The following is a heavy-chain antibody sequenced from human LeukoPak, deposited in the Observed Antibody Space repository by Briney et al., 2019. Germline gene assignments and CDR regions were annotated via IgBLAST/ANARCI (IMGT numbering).Heavy chain of an antibody. V-gene: IGHV5-10-1*01. J-gene: IGHJ3*02. CDR2: IDPSDSYT. Sequence: GESLKISCEGSGYRSTNYWIAWVRQMPGKGLEWMGRIDPSDSYTNYSPSFQGHVTISADKSITTAYLQWSSLKASDTAMYYCARRGRNGVESMGAFDIWGQGTMVTVSS. CDR3: ARRGRNGVESMGAFDI. CDR1: GYRSTNYW. D-gene: IGHD1-14*01.